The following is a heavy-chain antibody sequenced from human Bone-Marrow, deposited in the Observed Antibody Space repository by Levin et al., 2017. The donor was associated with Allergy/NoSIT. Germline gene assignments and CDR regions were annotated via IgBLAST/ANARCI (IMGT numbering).Heavy chain of an antibody. J-gene: IGHJ4*02. CDR2: ISDGGGLT. D-gene: IGHD6-19*01. Sequence: PGGSLRLSCAASAFTFNNYAMSWVRQAPGKGLEWVSVISDGGGLTYYADSVKGRFTISRDNSKNTLYLQMNTLRAEDTAVYYCAKVLPVAGTFFGYWGQGTLVTVSS. V-gene: IGHV3-23*01. CDR1: AFTFNNYA. CDR3: AKVLPVAGTFFGY.